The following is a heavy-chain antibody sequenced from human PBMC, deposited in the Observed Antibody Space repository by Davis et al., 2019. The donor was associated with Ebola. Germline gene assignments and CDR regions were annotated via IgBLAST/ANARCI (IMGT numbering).Heavy chain of an antibody. V-gene: IGHV6-1*01. Sequence: HSQTLSLTRAISGDSVSGKIPAWIWIRQSPSRGLEWLGRTYYNSKWYSDYATSVRGRITINADTSGNKFYLQLNSVTPDDTAVYYCTRGWLRGWFDPWGQGTQVIVSS. CDR2: TYYNSKWYS. CDR1: GDSVSGKIPA. D-gene: IGHD5-12*01. J-gene: IGHJ5*02. CDR3: TRGWLRGWFDP.